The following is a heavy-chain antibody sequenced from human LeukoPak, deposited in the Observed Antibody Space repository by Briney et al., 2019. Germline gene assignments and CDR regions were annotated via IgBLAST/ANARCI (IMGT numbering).Heavy chain of an antibody. J-gene: IGHJ4*02. Sequence: GGSLRLSCAASGFTFSSYEMNWVRQAPGKGLEWVSYIVSSGSITYYADSVKGRFTISRDNAKNSLYLQMNSLRAEDTAVYYCARQGDYGGNFGPLDYWGQGKLVTVSS. CDR1: GFTFSSYE. CDR3: ARQGDYGGNFGPLDY. D-gene: IGHD4-23*01. V-gene: IGHV3-48*03. CDR2: IVSSGSIT.